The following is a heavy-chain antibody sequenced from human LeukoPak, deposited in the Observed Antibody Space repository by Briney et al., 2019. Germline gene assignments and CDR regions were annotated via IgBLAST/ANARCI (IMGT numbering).Heavy chain of an antibody. V-gene: IGHV4-4*02. J-gene: IGHJ6*03. CDR2: IDHIGTT. Sequence: SGTLSLTCAVSGGSISSSNWWSWVRQPPGKGLEWIGSIDHIGTTYYNPSLKSRVTISVDTSKNQFSLKLSSVTAADTAVYYCARDRFDSYGSGVVYYYYYMDVWGKGTTVTISS. D-gene: IGHD3-10*01. CDR1: GGSISSSNW. CDR3: ARDRFDSYGSGVVYYYYYMDV.